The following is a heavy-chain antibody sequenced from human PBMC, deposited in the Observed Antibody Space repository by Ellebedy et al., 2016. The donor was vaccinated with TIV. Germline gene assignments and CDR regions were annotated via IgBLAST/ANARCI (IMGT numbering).Heavy chain of an antibody. V-gene: IGHV1-18*04. J-gene: IGHJ3*01. CDR2: LSSYNGNT. CDR3: ARSGGGVSGTSFDV. Sequence: AASVKVSCKASGYTFTSYGISWVRQAPGRGLEWMGWLSSYNGNTKYAPKFQGRVTMTTDTSTSTTYMELRGLRSDDTALYYCARSGGGVSGTSFDVWGQGTIVTVSS. D-gene: IGHD3-16*01. CDR1: GYTFTSYG.